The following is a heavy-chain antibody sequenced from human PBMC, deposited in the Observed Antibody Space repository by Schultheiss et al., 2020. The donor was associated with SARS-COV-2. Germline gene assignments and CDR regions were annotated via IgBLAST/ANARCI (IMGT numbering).Heavy chain of an antibody. Sequence: GGSLRLSCKASGGTFSSYAISWVRQAPGQGLEWMGGIIPIFGTANYAQKFQGRVTMTRDTSTSTVYMELSSLRAEDTAVYYCAKGGSSWYVLPPYWYFDLWGRGTLVTVSS. D-gene: IGHD6-13*01. V-gene: IGHV1-69*05. CDR1: GGTFSSYA. CDR2: IIPIFGTA. CDR3: AKGGSSWYVLPPYWYFDL. J-gene: IGHJ2*01.